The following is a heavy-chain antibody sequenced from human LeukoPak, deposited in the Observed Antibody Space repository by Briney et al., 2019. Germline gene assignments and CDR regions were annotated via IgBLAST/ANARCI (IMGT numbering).Heavy chain of an antibody. CDR3: ARARYSSGWYDY. Sequence: GGSLRLSCAACGFTFSSYWMHWVRQAPGKGLVWVSRINSDGSSTSYADSVKGRFTISRDNAKNTLYLQMNSLRAEDTAVYYCARARYSSGWYDYWGQGTLVTVSS. J-gene: IGHJ4*02. V-gene: IGHV3-74*01. CDR2: INSDGSST. D-gene: IGHD6-19*01. CDR1: GFTFSSYW.